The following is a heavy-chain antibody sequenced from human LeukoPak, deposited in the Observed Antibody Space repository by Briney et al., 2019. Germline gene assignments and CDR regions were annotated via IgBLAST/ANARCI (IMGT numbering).Heavy chain of an antibody. CDR1: AGTFSSYA. V-gene: IGHV1-69*01. CDR2: IIPIFGTA. CDR3: ARGRVPAAIDYYYYYMDV. J-gene: IGHJ6*03. Sequence: SVKVSCKASAGTFSSYAISWVRQAPGQGLEWMGGIIPIFGTANYAQKFQGRVTITADESTSTAYMELSSLRSEDTAVYYCARGRVPAAIDYYYYYMDVWGKGTTVTVSS. D-gene: IGHD2-2*02.